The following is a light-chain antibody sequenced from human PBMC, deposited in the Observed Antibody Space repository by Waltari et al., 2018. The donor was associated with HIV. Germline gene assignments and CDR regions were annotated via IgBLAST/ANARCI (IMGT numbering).Light chain of an antibody. CDR3: SSYTSSHTQV. CDR2: DVN. CDR1: SGDVGHFTY. Sequence: QSALTQPAPVSGSPGPSLNISCPGTSGDVGHFTYLSWYQQHPGKAPKFIIYDVNKRPSEVSNRFSGSKSGNTASLTISGLQAEDEADYYCSSYTSSHTQVFGSGTKVTVL. V-gene: IGLV2-14*03. J-gene: IGLJ1*01.